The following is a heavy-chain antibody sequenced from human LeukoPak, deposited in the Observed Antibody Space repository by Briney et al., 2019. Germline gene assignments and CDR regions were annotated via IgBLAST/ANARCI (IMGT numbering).Heavy chain of an antibody. J-gene: IGHJ4*02. V-gene: IGHV4-59*08. CDR3: VRSWDY. CDR1: GGSISPYY. Sequence: PSDTLSLTRSVSGGSISPYYWSWIRQSPGKGLEWIGEIHYTGSTDYNPSLRSRVTISIDTSKNQFSLKLSSVTAADTAVYYCVRSWDYWGQGTLVTVSS. CDR2: IHYTGST.